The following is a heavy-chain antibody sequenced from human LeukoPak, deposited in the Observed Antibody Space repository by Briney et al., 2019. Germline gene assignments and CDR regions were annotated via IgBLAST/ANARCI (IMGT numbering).Heavy chain of an antibody. J-gene: IGHJ4*02. V-gene: IGHV3-48*01. CDR1: GFTFSSYS. CDR3: ARNAFVDCSSTSCYYDY. Sequence: GGSLRLSCAASGFTFSSYSMLWVRQAPGKGLEWVSYISSSSSTIYYADSVKGRFTISRDNAKNSLYLQMNSLRAEDTAVYYCARNAFVDCSSTSCYYDYWGQGTLVTVSS. D-gene: IGHD2-2*01. CDR2: ISSSSSTI.